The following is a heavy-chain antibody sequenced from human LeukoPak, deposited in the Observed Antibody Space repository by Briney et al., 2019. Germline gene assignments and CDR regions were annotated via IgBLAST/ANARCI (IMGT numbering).Heavy chain of an antibody. CDR2: INHSGST. V-gene: IGHV4-34*01. CDR3: ARLTVSPSSTIDY. CDR1: GGSFSGYY. D-gene: IGHD4-17*01. J-gene: IGHJ4*02. Sequence: SSETLSLTCAVYGGSFSGYYWSWIRQPPGKGLEWIGEINHSGSTNYNPSLKSRVTISVDTSKNQFSLKLSSVTAADTAVYYCARLTVSPSSTIDYWGQGTLVTVSS.